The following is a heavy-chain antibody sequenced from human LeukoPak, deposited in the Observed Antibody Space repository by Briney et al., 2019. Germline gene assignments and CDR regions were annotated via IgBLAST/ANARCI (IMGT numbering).Heavy chain of an antibody. V-gene: IGHV4-61*02. CDR1: GGSISSGSYY. J-gene: IGHJ4*02. CDR2: THSSGST. Sequence: PSETLSHTCTVSGGSISSGSYYWSWIRQPAGKGLEWIGRTHSSGSTNYNPSLKSRVTISVDTSKNQFSLKLNSVTAADTAVYYCARMGGDYKTSYFDYWGQGTLVTVSS. CDR3: ARMGGDYKTSYFDY. D-gene: IGHD4-17*01.